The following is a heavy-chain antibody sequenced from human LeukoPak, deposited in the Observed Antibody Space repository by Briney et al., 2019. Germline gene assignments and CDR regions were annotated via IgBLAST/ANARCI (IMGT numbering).Heavy chain of an antibody. CDR2: ISWNSGSI. D-gene: IGHD6-19*01. Sequence: PGGSLRLSCAASGFTFDDYAMHWVRQAPGKGLEWVSGISWNSGSIGYADSVKGRFTISRDNAKNSLYLQVNSLRAEDTALYYCAKVGSSGWYRAWGQGTMVTVSS. J-gene: IGHJ3*01. CDR3: AKVGSSGWYRA. V-gene: IGHV3-9*01. CDR1: GFTFDDYA.